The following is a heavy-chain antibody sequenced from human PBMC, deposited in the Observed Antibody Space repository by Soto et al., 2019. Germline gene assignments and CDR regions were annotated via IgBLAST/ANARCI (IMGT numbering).Heavy chain of an antibody. D-gene: IGHD3-9*01. CDR2: IRGSAGNT. V-gene: IGHV3-23*01. CDR3: ARGGRPDYDILTGYQLPYYYYGMDV. CDR1: GFTFSDYG. J-gene: IGHJ6*02. Sequence: GGSLRLSCAASGFTFSDYGMSWVRQAPGKGLEWVSTIRGSAGNTYYVDSVKGRFTISRDDSTNTVYLQMSSLRAEDTAVYYCARGGRPDYDILTGYQLPYYYYGMDVWGQGTTVTVSS.